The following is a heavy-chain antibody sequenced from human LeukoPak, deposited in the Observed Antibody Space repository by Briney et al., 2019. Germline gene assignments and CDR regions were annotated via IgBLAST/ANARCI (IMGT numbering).Heavy chain of an antibody. CDR1: GYIFTDFY. J-gene: IGHJ6*03. V-gene: IGHV1-2*02. CDR2: INPNNGAT. D-gene: IGHD6-13*01. Sequence: ASMKVSCKTSGYIFTDFYIHWVRQAPGQGLEWMGWINPNNGATNYAQRFQGRVTMTRDTAISTAYMELSRLTSDDTAVFYCARRTAATINGFHNYYYMDVWGKGTTVTVSS. CDR3: ARRTAATINGFHNYYYMDV.